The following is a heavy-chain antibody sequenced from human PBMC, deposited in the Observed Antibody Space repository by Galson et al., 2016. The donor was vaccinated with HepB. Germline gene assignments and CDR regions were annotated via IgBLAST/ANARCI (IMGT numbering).Heavy chain of an antibody. CDR3: ASARKVFGPFDP. CDR2: IYSGGNT. D-gene: IGHD3-3*01. Sequence: ETLSLTCTASEFSVSTNLIHWVRQAPGKGLEWVSLIYSGGNTYHADSVKGRFTISRDNSKNTVYLQMNSLKDEDTAVYYCASARKVFGPFDPWGQGTLVTVSS. V-gene: IGHV3-53*01. J-gene: IGHJ5*02. CDR1: EFSVSTNL.